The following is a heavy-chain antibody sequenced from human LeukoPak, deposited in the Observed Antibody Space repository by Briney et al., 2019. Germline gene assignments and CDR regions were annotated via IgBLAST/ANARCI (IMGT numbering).Heavy chain of an antibody. D-gene: IGHD3-16*01. CDR3: AKTNYGGAIDY. Sequence: GSLRLSCTVSGFTVSSNSMSWVRQAPGKGLEWVSFIYSDNTHYSDSVKGRFTVSRDNSKNTLYLQMNSPRAEDTAVYYCAKTNYGGAIDYWGQGTLVTVSS. CDR2: IYSDNT. V-gene: IGHV3-53*01. J-gene: IGHJ4*02. CDR1: GFTVSSNS.